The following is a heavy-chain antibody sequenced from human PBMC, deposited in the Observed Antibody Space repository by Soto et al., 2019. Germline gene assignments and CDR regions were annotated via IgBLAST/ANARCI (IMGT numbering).Heavy chain of an antibody. Sequence: QLHLVQSGAVVKKPGASVTVSCSASGYPVTAYYMNWVRQAPGRGLEWMGGINPATGAAKYTQTFQGSATITRDTSTCTVFMDLSGQTSANTAFFYWARGGGVGVAGSAAFDMWGQGTLVTVSS. D-gene: IGHD3-3*01. CDR1: GYPVTAYY. J-gene: IGHJ3*02. CDR3: ARGGGVGVAGSAAFDM. V-gene: IGHV1-2*02. CDR2: INPATGAA.